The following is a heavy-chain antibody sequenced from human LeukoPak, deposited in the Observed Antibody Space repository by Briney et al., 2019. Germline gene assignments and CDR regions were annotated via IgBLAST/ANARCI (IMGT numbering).Heavy chain of an antibody. J-gene: IGHJ3*02. D-gene: IGHD4-17*01. CDR3: ARDYGYSTAFDI. CDR2: MNPNSGNT. CDR1: GYTFTSYD. Sequence: ASVKVSCKASGYTFTSYDINWVRQATGQGLEWMGWMNPNSGNTGYAQKFQGRVTITRNTSISTAYMELSSLRSEDTAVYYCARDYGYSTAFDIWGQGTMVTVSS. V-gene: IGHV1-8*03.